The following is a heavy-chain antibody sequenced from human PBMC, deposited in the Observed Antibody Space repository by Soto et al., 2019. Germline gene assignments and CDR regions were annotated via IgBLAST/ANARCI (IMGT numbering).Heavy chain of an antibody. CDR1: GYTFTTFG. CDR3: ARVLTYGDFDY. V-gene: IGHV1-18*01. CDR2: LTAYDGKR. D-gene: IGHD3-10*01. Sequence: QVQMVQSGAEVKKTGASVKVSCTTSGYTFTTFGINWVRQAPGQGLEWMGCLTAYDGKRNFAQKLQNRLTMTMDISTSTGYMELSGLRSDVTAVYFCARVLTYGDFDYWGRGTQVAVSS. J-gene: IGHJ4*02.